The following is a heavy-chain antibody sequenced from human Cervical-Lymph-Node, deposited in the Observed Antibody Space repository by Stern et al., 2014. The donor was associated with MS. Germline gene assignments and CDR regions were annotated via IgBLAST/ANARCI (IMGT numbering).Heavy chain of an antibody. J-gene: IGHJ4*02. V-gene: IGHV5-51*01. CDR1: GYSFTANW. CDR2: IYPDGSET. Sequence: VQLGQSGAEVKKPGESLKISCKGSGYSFTANWIAWVRPMPGKVLEWMGIIYPDGSETIYSPSFQGQVTISADKSISTAFLQWSSLKASDTAMYYCARDYGVYAFDYWGQGTLVTVSS. CDR3: ARDYGVYAFDY. D-gene: IGHD4-17*01.